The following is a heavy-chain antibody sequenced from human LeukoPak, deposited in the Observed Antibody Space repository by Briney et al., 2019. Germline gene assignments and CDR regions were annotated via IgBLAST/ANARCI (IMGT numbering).Heavy chain of an antibody. CDR3: ARGGVRYLDY. Sequence: SETLSLTCTVSGGSISSSNYYWGWLRQPPGKGLEWIGSVYYNGLTYYNPSLKSRVTISVDTSKSQFSLKLSSVTAADTAVYYCARGGVRYLDYWGQGTLVTVSS. J-gene: IGHJ4*02. CDR1: GGSISSSNYY. D-gene: IGHD3-9*01. CDR2: VYYNGLT. V-gene: IGHV4-39*01.